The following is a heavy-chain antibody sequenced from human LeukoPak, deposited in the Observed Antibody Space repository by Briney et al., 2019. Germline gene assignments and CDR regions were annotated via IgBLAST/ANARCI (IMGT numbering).Heavy chain of an antibody. J-gene: IGHJ4*02. Sequence: GGSLRLSCAASGFTFSSYAMSWVRQAPGKGLEWVSAISGSGGSTYYADSVKGRSTISRDSSKNTLYLQMNSLRAEDTAVYYCAKDSYGDYVGYYFDYWGQGTLVTVSS. CDR1: GFTFSSYA. CDR3: AKDSYGDYVGYYFDY. D-gene: IGHD4-17*01. V-gene: IGHV3-23*01. CDR2: ISGSGGST.